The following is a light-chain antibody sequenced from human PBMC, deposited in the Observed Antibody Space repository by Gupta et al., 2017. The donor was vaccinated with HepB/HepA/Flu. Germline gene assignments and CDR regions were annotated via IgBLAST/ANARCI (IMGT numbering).Light chain of an antibody. CDR3: QSYDSSLSGHVV. CDR1: SSNIGEGYD. CDR2: GNS. Sequence: QSVLTQPPSVSGAPGQRVTISCTGSSSNIGEGYDVHWYPQLPGTAPKPLIYGNSNRPSGVPDRFSGSKSGTSASLAITGLQAEDEADYYCQSYDSSLSGHVVFGGGTKLTVL. J-gene: IGLJ2*01. V-gene: IGLV1-40*01.